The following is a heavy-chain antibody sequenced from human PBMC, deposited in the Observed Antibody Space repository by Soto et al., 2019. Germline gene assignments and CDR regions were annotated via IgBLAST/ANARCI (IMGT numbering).Heavy chain of an antibody. CDR2: ISSSTTYI. D-gene: IGHD6-13*01. V-gene: IGHV3-21*01. CDR3: ARDLGSSWYFDY. Sequence: GGSLRLSCAASGFIFSSYGMNWVRQAPGKGLEWVSSISSSTTYIYYADSVKGRFTISRDNAKNSLFLQMNGLRAEDTAVYYCARDLGSSWYFDYWGQGTLVTVSS. CDR1: GFIFSSYG. J-gene: IGHJ4*02.